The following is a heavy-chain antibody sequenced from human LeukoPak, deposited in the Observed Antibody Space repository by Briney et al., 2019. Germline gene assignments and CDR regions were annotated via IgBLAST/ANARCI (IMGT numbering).Heavy chain of an antibody. CDR2: ISGSGDST. Sequence: PGGSLRLSCAASGFTFNSYAMSWVRQAPGKGLEWVSGISGSGDSTFHADSVKGRFTISRDNSKNTLYLQMNSLRADDTAVYYCAKGLSDFWSGRNFDYWGQGTLVTVSS. V-gene: IGHV3-23*01. J-gene: IGHJ4*02. CDR3: AKGLSDFWSGRNFDY. CDR1: GFTFNSYA. D-gene: IGHD3-3*01.